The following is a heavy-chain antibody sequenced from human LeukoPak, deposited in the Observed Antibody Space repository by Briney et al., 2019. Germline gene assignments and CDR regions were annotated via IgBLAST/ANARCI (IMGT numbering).Heavy chain of an antibody. V-gene: IGHV4-34*01. D-gene: IGHD3-22*01. CDR1: GGSFRGYY. Sequence: SETLSLTCAVYGGSFRGYYWSWIRQPPREGVERIGEINHSGSPTYNPSLKTPVTISVDTSKDQFSLKLSSVTAADTAVYYCARGDYYDSSGYYYGFYFEYWGQGTLVTVSS. J-gene: IGHJ4*02. CDR3: ARGDYYDSSGYYYGFYFEY. CDR2: INHSGSP.